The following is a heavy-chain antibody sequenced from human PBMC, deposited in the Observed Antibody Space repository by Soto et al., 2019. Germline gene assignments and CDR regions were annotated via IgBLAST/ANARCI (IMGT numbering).Heavy chain of an antibody. CDR1: GFTFSSYA. CDR2: ISYDGSNK. D-gene: IGHD4-17*01. J-gene: IGHJ4*02. V-gene: IGHV3-30-3*01. CDR3: ASDYGGNSEFDY. Sequence: AGGSLRLSCAASGFTFSSYAMHWVRQAPGKGLEWVAVISYDGSNKYYADSVKGRFTISRDNSKNTLYLQMNSLRAEDTAVYYCASDYGGNSEFDYWGQGTLVTVSS.